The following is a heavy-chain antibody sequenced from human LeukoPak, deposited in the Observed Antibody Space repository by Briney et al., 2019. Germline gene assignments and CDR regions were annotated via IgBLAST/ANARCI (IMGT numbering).Heavy chain of an antibody. CDR1: GGSISSYY. D-gene: IGHD2-21*01. V-gene: IGHV4-59*12. Sequence: SETLSLTCTVSGGSISSYYWSWIRQPPGKGLEWIGYIYYSGSTYYNPSLKSRVTISVDTSKNQFSLKLSSVTAADTAVYYCARAEAITPYAFDIWGQGTMVTVSS. J-gene: IGHJ3*02. CDR2: IYYSGST. CDR3: ARAEAITPYAFDI.